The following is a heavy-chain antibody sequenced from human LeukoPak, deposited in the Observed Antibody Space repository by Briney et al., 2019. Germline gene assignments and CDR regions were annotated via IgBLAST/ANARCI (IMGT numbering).Heavy chain of an antibody. CDR1: GGSISSSSYY. CDR2: IYYSGST. CDR3: ARPRGYSYALDY. Sequence: SSETLSLTCTVSGGSISSSSYYWGWIRQPPGKGLEWIGSIYYSGSTYYNPSLKSRVTISVDTSKNQFSLKLSSVTAADTAVYYCARPRGYSYALDYWGQGTLVTASS. V-gene: IGHV4-39*07. D-gene: IGHD5-18*01. J-gene: IGHJ4*02.